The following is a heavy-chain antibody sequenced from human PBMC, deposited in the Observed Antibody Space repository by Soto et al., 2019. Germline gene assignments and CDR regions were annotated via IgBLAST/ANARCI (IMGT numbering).Heavy chain of an antibody. J-gene: IGHJ6*02. CDR3: GREVYSYDNSAYSGVDV. Sequence: ASVKVSGKASGYSFTRYSMHWVRQAPGQGLEWMGIINPSGAGTSYAQNFQGRVTMTRDTSTSTVYMELSSLRSEDTAVYYCGREVYSYDNSAYSGVDVWGQGTTVTVSS. CDR2: INPSGAGT. CDR1: GYSFTRYS. D-gene: IGHD3-22*01. V-gene: IGHV1-46*01.